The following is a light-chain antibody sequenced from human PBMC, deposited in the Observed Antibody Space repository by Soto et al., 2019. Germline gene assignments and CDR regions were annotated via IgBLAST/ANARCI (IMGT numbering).Light chain of an antibody. CDR1: SSDIGSYNY. CDR3: ASYTRSSTVV. Sequence: QPVLTQPASVSGSPGQSITISCIGTSSDIGSYNYVSWYQQYPGKAPKLMIYDVTNRPSGVSNRFSGSKSGNTASLTISGLQAEDEADYYCASYTRSSTVVFGGGTKLTVL. V-gene: IGLV2-14*01. J-gene: IGLJ2*01. CDR2: DVT.